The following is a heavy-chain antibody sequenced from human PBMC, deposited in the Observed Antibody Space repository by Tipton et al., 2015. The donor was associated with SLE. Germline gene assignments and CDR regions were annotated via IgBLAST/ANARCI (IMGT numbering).Heavy chain of an antibody. V-gene: IGHV4-34*01. D-gene: IGHD2-21*01. J-gene: IGHJ5*02. CDR2: INHGGST. CDR1: GGSFSGYY. Sequence: TLSLTCAVYGGSFSGYYRTWIRQPPGKGLEWIGEINHGGSTNYNPSLKSRVTISEDTSKNQFSLKLTSVTAADTAIYYCVRGHPHIVVLIGGGWFDPWGQGTLVTVSS. CDR3: VRGHPHIVVLIGGGWFDP.